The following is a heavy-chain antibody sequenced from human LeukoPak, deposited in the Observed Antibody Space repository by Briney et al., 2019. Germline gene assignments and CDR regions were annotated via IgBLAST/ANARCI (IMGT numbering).Heavy chain of an antibody. CDR2: IYSGGST. J-gene: IGHJ4*02. D-gene: IGHD6-19*01. CDR1: ALTVSSNY. Sequence: PGGSLRLSCPASALTVSSNYMSWVRQAPGKGLGWVSIIYSGGSTYYAKSVKGRFTISRDNSKNTLYLQMKSLRAEDTAVHYCARCSGWNSCYFDYWGQGTLVTVSS. V-gene: IGHV3-53*01. CDR3: ARCSGWNSCYFDY.